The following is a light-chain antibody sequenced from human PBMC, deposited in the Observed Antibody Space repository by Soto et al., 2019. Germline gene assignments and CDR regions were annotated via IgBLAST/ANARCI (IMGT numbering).Light chain of an antibody. V-gene: IGKV3-20*01. CDR3: LQYATSPRT. Sequence: EIVLTQSPGTLSLSPGERATLSCRASQSVSSTYLAWYQQKPGQAPRLLIYGASSRATGIPDRFSGSGSGTDFTLTISRLEPEDFAVYYCLQYATSPRTFGQGTKLEI. CDR2: GAS. J-gene: IGKJ2*01. CDR1: QSVSSTY.